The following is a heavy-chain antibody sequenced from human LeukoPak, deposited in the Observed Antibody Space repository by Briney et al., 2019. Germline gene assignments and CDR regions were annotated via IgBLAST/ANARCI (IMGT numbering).Heavy chain of an antibody. Sequence: PGGSLRLSCAASGFTFSSYSMNWVRQAPGKGLEWVSYISSSSSTIYYADSVKGRFTISRDNAKNSLYLQMNSLRAEDTAVYYCARFLTGYYKYYFDYWGQGTLVTVSS. CDR3: ARFLTGYYKYYFDY. CDR1: GFTFSSYS. D-gene: IGHD3-9*01. CDR2: ISSSSSTI. J-gene: IGHJ4*02. V-gene: IGHV3-48*04.